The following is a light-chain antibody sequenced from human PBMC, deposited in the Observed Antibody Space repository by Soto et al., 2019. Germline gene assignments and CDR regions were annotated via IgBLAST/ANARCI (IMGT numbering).Light chain of an antibody. CDR2: GAS. Sequence: EIVLTQSPGTLSLSPGERATLSCRASQSVSNTYLAWYQQKPGQAPRLLIYGASSRATGIPDRFSGSGSGTDFTLTISRLEPEDFAVYYFQQYGSSSPYTFGQGTKLEIK. J-gene: IGKJ2*01. V-gene: IGKV3-20*01. CDR1: QSVSNTY. CDR3: QQYGSSSPYT.